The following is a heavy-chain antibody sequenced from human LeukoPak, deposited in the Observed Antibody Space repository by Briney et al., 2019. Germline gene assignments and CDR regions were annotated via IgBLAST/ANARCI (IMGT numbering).Heavy chain of an antibody. CDR2: IKEDGSEE. Sequence: GGSLRLSCVVSGFTFSNYQMTGVRQAPGKGLEWVANIKEDGSEEYYVDSVKGRFSISRDNAHNSLYLQMSSLRAEDTAVYYCARWGVQWGPDYWGQGTLVTVSS. D-gene: IGHD1-26*01. J-gene: IGHJ4*02. CDR3: ARWGVQWGPDY. V-gene: IGHV3-7*01. CDR1: GFTFSNYQ.